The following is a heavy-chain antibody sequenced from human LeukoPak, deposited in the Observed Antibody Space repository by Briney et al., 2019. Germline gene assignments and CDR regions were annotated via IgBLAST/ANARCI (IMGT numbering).Heavy chain of an antibody. J-gene: IGHJ4*02. CDR1: GGSISSYY. V-gene: IGHV4-59*12. CDR2: IYHSGST. D-gene: IGHD3-10*01. CDR3: ARVPGYSMVRGVAKIDY. Sequence: SETLSLTCTVSGGSISSYYWSWIRQPAGKGLEWIGEIYHSGSTNYNPSLKSRVTISVDKSKNQFSLKLSSVTAADTAVYYCARVPGYSMVRGVAKIDYWGQGTLVTVSS.